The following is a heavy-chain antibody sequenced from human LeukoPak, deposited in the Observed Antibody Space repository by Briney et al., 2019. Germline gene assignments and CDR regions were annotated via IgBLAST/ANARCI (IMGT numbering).Heavy chain of an antibody. V-gene: IGHV4-59*01. CDR2: IYYSGST. D-gene: IGHD3-10*01. J-gene: IGHJ3*02. CDR1: GGSISSYY. Sequence: PSETLSLTCTASGGSISSYYWSWLRQPPGKGLEWLGYIYYSGSTNYNPSLKSRVTISVDTSKNQFSLKLSSVTAADTAVYYCARDGGYGSGAFDIWGQGTMVTVSS. CDR3: ARDGGYGSGAFDI.